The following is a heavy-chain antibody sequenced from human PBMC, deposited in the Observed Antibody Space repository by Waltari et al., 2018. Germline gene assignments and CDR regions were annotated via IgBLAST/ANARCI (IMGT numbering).Heavy chain of an antibody. J-gene: IGHJ4*02. V-gene: IGHV3-43*01. Sequence: EVQLVESGGVVVQPGGSLRLSCAASGFTFDAYTMHWVRQAPGKGLEWVSLISWDGGSTYYADSVKGRFTISRDNSKNSLYLQMNSLRTEDTALYYCAKDISARGYFDYWGQGTLVTVSS. CDR1: GFTFDAYT. CDR2: ISWDGGST. CDR3: AKDISARGYFDY. D-gene: IGHD6-25*01.